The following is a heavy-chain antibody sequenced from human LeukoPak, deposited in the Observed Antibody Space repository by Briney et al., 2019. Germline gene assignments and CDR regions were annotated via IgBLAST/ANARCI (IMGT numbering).Heavy chain of an antibody. V-gene: IGHV1-8*01. CDR1: GYTFTSYD. CDR3: AKIPQVATYTVPNFDF. Sequence: ASVKVSCKASGYTFTSYDINWVRQATGQGLEWMGWMNPNSGNTGYAQKFQGRVTMTRNTSISTAYMELSSLRAEDTAVYYCAKIPQVATYTVPNFDFWGQGTLVTVSS. J-gene: IGHJ4*02. D-gene: IGHD3-16*01. CDR2: MNPNSGNT.